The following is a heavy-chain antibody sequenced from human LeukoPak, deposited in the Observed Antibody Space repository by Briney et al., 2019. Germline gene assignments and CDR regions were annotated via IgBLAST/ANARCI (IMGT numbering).Heavy chain of an antibody. V-gene: IGHV3-9*01. Sequence: PGGSLRLSCAASGFTFDDYAMHWVRQAPGKGLEWVSGISWNSGSIGYADSVKGRFTISRDNAKNSLYLQMNSLRAEGTALYYCAKGGYDSSGYYLFDYWGQGTLVTVSS. CDR2: ISWNSGSI. CDR3: AKGGYDSSGYYLFDY. CDR1: GFTFDDYA. D-gene: IGHD3-22*01. J-gene: IGHJ4*02.